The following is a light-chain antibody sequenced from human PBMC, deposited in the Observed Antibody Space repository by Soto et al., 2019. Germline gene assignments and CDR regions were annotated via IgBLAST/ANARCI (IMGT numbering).Light chain of an antibody. J-gene: IGKJ1*01. Sequence: IVMTQSPATLSVSPGERATLSCRASQSVIRNLAWYQQKPGQSPRLLIYGASTRATGIPARFIGSGSGTDFTLTISRLEPEDFAVYYCQQYGSSGTFGQGTKVDIK. CDR2: GAS. V-gene: IGKV3-15*01. CDR3: QQYGSSGT. CDR1: QSVIRN.